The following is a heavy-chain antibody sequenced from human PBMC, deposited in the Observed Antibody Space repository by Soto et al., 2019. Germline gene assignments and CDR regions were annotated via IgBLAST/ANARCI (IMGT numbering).Heavy chain of an antibody. J-gene: IGHJ4*02. Sequence: SETLSLTCTVSGGSISNYYWSWIRQPPGKGLEWIGYISYSGSTSFNPSLKSRVTISVDTSKNQFSLKLSSVTAADTAVYYCARGASRWLPYYFDYWGQGTLVAVSS. D-gene: IGHD5-12*01. V-gene: IGHV4-59*01. CDR2: ISYSGST. CDR1: GGSISNYY. CDR3: ARGASRWLPYYFDY.